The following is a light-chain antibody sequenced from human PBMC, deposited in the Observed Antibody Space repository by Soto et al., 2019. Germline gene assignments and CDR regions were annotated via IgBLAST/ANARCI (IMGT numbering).Light chain of an antibody. CDR2: RHR. Sequence: QSVVTQPPSASGIPGQRVAFSCSGSSSNIGANTVNWYQQLTGAAPKLLISRHRQRPSGVPARCSGSKSGPSASLAISGLQSDDEADYYCAAWDDSLNGYVFGTWTKVTVL. CDR1: SSNIGANT. V-gene: IGLV1-44*01. J-gene: IGLJ1*01. CDR3: AAWDDSLNGYV.